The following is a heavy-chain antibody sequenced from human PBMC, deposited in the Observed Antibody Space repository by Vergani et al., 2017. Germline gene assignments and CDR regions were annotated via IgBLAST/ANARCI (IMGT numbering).Heavy chain of an antibody. V-gene: IGHV3-23*01. Sequence: EVQLLESGGGLVQPGGSLRLSCTASGFTFSSYAMSWVRQAPGKGLEWVSAISGSGGSTYYADSVKGRFTISRDNSKNTLYLQMNSLRAEDTAVYYCAKDTYSSGWEEEGIDYWGQGTLVIVSS. D-gene: IGHD6-19*01. CDR2: ISGSGGST. CDR1: GFTFSSYA. J-gene: IGHJ4*02. CDR3: AKDTYSSGWEEEGIDY.